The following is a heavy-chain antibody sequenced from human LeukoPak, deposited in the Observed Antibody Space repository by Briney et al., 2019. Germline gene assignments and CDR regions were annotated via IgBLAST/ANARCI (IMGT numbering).Heavy chain of an antibody. D-gene: IGHD3-16*01. Sequence: SETLSLTCSVSGYSIRSGYYWGWIRQPPGKGLEWIGTVFHTGTSYYNPSLKSRVAISLETSKNQFSLRLTSVTATDTAVYYCVRDGMLGPNLIYWGQGVLVTVSS. CDR1: GYSIRSGYY. V-gene: IGHV4-38-2*02. CDR3: VRDGMLGPNLIY. J-gene: IGHJ4*02. CDR2: VFHTGTS.